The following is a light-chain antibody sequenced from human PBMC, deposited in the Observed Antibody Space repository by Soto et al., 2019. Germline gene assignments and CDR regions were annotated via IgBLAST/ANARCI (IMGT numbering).Light chain of an antibody. J-gene: IGKJ1*01. V-gene: IGKV3-11*01. CDR1: QSVSSY. Sequence: EIMLSHSAASLSLKQTAGAAPXRRASQSVSSYLAWYQQKPGQAPRLLIYDASNRATGIPARFSGSGSGTDLTLTICSLEPEDFVVYYCQQRSNWPRTFGQGTMVDIK. CDR3: QQRSNWPRT. CDR2: DAS.